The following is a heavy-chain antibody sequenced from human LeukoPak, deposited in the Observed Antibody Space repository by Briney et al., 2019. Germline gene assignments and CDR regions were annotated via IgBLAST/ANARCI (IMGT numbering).Heavy chain of an antibody. CDR3: ARGPNYYGSGSYLDY. V-gene: IGHV3-9*01. D-gene: IGHD3-10*01. CDR2: ISWNSGSI. Sequence: GGSLRLSCAASGFTFDDYAMHWVRQAPGKGLEWVSGISWNSGSIGYADSVKGRFTISRDNAENSLYLQMNSLRSEDTAVYYCARGPNYYGSGSYLDYWGQGTLVTVSS. CDR1: GFTFDDYA. J-gene: IGHJ4*02.